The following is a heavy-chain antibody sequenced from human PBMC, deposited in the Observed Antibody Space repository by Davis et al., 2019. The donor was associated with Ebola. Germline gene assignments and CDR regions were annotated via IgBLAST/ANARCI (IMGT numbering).Heavy chain of an antibody. CDR2: IYYSGST. V-gene: IGHV4-61*01. Sequence: PSETLSLTCTVSGGSVSSGSYYWSWIRQPPGKGLEWIGYIYYSGSTNYNPSLKSRVTISVDTSKNQFSLKLSSVTAADTAVYYCARDLIDCSSTSCHYWYFDLWGRGTLVTVSS. J-gene: IGHJ2*01. CDR1: GGSVSSGSYY. D-gene: IGHD2-2*01. CDR3: ARDLIDCSSTSCHYWYFDL.